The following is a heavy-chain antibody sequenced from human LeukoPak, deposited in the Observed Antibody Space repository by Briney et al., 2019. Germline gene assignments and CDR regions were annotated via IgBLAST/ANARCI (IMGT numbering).Heavy chain of an antibody. CDR3: ARDPDCTSDVCFDY. D-gene: IGHD2-8*01. V-gene: IGHV3-7*01. Sequence: GGSLRLSCAASGFTFSSYWMTWVRQAPGKGLEWVANINQAGSQKYYVDSVKGRFTISRDNAKNSLYLQMNSLRAEDTAVYYCARDPDCTSDVCFDYWGQGTLVTVSS. CDR2: INQAGSQK. J-gene: IGHJ4*02. CDR1: GFTFSSYW.